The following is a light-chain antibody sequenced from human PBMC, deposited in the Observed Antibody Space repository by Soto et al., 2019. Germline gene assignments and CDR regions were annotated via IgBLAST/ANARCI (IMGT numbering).Light chain of an antibody. J-gene: IGKJ1*01. CDR1: QDISNY. CDR2: DAS. Sequence: DIQMTQSPSSLSASVGDRVTITCQASQDISNYLNWYQQKPGKAPKLLIYDASTLETGXXXXXXXXXXXXXXXFTISSLQPEDIATYYCQQFDDLVTFGQGTKVEI. V-gene: IGKV1-33*01. CDR3: QQFDDLVT.